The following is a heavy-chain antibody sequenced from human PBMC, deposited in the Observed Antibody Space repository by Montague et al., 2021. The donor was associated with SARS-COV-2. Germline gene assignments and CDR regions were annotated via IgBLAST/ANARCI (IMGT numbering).Heavy chain of an antibody. CDR1: GATTNTGTHY. J-gene: IGHJ4*02. CDR3: ARLRQGEDHFDY. V-gene: IGHV4-39*01. Sequence: SETLSLTCNVTGATTNTGTHYWGWIRPPPGKVLDWVVSVYYTGNTYYNPSLKSRVTVSVDTANNYFSLILTSVTAADTAVYYCARLRQGEDHFDYWGRGTLVTVSS. D-gene: IGHD3-16*01. CDR2: VYYTGNT.